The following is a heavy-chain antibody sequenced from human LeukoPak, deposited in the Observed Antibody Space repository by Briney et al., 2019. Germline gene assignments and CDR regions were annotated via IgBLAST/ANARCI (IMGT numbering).Heavy chain of an antibody. J-gene: IGHJ5*02. CDR2: IIPILGIA. D-gene: IGHD3-10*01. Sequence: SVKVSCKASGGTFSSYAISWVRQAPGPGLEWMGRIIPILGIANYAQNFQGRVTITADKSTSTAYMELSSLRSEDTAVYYCARDPGNYGSGSYRTKNWFDPWGQGTLVTVSS. V-gene: IGHV1-69*04. CDR1: GGTFSSYA. CDR3: ARDPGNYGSGSYRTKNWFDP.